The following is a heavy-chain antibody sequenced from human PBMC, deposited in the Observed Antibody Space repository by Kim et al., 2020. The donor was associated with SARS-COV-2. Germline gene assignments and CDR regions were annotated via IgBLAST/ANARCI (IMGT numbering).Heavy chain of an antibody. Sequence: YTPSLKSRVTISVDTSKNQFSLKLSSVTAADTAVYYCARVPVYYYYGMDVWGQGTTVTVSS. V-gene: IGHV4-39*07. CDR3: ARVPVYYYYGMDV. J-gene: IGHJ6*02.